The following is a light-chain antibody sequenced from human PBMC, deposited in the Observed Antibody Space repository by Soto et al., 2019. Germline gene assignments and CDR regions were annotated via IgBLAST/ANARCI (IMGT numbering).Light chain of an antibody. CDR3: QQYNNWPFT. CDR2: GAS. J-gene: IGKJ3*01. Sequence: EIVMTQSPATLSVSPGERATLSCRASQSVSSNLAWYQQKPGQAPRLLIYGASTRATGIPARFSGSGSGTEFTLTISSLQSGDFAVYYCQQYNNWPFTFGPGTKWISN. CDR1: QSVSSN. V-gene: IGKV3-15*01.